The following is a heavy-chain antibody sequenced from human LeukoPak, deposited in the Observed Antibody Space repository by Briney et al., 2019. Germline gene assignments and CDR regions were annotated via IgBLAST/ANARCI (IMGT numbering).Heavy chain of an antibody. Sequence: GGSLRLSCAASGFTFSSYSMNWVRQAPGKGLEWVSYISSSSSTIYYADSVKGRFTISRDNAKNSLYLQMNSLRAEDTAVYYCARGRYSSGWTSDYWGHGTRFTVSS. D-gene: IGHD6-19*01. V-gene: IGHV3-48*01. CDR1: GFTFSSYS. CDR2: ISSSSSTI. J-gene: IGHJ4*01. CDR3: ARGRYSSGWTSDY.